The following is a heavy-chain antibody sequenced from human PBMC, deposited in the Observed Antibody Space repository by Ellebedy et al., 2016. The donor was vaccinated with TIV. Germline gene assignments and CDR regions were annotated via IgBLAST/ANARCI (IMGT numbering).Heavy chain of an antibody. CDR1: GFTFSTSR. D-gene: IGHD2/OR15-2a*01. Sequence: PGGFLRLSCAASGFTFSTSRMHWVRQAPGKGLLWVSRISSDGSTTGYADSVKGRFTTSRDNAKNTVYLQMDNLRAEDTAVYYCATFPPGYWGQGALVTVSS. CDR3: ATFPPGY. V-gene: IGHV3-74*01. J-gene: IGHJ4*02. CDR2: ISSDGSTT.